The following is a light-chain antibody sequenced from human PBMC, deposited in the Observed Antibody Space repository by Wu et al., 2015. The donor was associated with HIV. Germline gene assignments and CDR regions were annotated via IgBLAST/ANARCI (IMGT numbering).Light chain of an antibody. CDR3: QQRSKWPIT. J-gene: IGKJ5*01. CDR2: DAS. V-gene: IGKV3-11*01. CDR1: QSVRSY. Sequence: EIVLTQSPAALSLSPGERATLSCRASQSVRSYLAWYQQKPGQAPRLLIYDASNRATGIPDRFSGSGSGTDFTLTISTLEPEDFAVYYCQQRSKWPITFGQGTRLEIK.